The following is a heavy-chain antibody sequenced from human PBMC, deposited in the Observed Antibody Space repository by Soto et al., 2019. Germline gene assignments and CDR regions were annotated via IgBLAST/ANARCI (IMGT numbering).Heavy chain of an antibody. D-gene: IGHD6-13*01. CDR1: GGTFSSYA. V-gene: IGHV1-69*12. J-gene: IGHJ5*02. Sequence: QVQLVQSGAEVKKPGSSVKVSCKASGGTFSSYAISWVRQAPGQGLEWMGGIIPIFGTANYAQKFQGRVTSTAEESTSTAYMELSSLRSEDTAVYYCARGKQQLRTSDWFDTWGQGTLVTVSS. CDR2: IIPIFGTA. CDR3: ARGKQQLRTSDWFDT.